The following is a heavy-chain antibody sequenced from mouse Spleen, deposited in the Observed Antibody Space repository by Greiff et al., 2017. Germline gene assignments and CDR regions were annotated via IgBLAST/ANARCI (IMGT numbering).Heavy chain of an antibody. D-gene: IGHD2-2*01. V-gene: IGHV1-82*01. J-gene: IGHJ2*01. Sequence: VKLQESGPELVKPGASVKISCKASGYAFSSSWMNWVKQRPGKGLEWIGRIYPGDGDTNYNGKFKGKATLTADKSSSTAYMQLSSLTSEDSAVYFCADYGYDEGNYFDYWGQGTTLTVSS. CDR1: GYAFSSSW. CDR2: IYPGDGDT. CDR3: ADYGYDEGNYFDY.